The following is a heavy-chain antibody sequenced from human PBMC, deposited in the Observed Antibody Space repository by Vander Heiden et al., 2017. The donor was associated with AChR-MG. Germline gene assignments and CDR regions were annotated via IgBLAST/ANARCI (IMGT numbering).Heavy chain of an antibody. Sequence: QVQLVQSGAEVKKPGASVKVSCKASGYTFTSYGISWVRQAPGQGLEWMGWISAYNGNTNYAQKLQGRVTMTTDTSTSTAYMELRSLRSDDTAVYYCARAVTMVRGATLSYYYMDVWGKGTTVTVSS. V-gene: IGHV1-18*01. CDR3: ARAVTMVRGATLSYYYMDV. CDR2: ISAYNGNT. CDR1: GYTFTSYG. D-gene: IGHD3-10*01. J-gene: IGHJ6*03.